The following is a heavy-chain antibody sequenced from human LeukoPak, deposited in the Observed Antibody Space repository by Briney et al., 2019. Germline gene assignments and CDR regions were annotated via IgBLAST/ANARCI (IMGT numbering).Heavy chain of an antibody. CDR1: GYTFTGYY. CDR3: ARDGIAAAGQSDY. J-gene: IGHJ4*02. CDR2: INPNSGGT. V-gene: IGHV1-2*02. D-gene: IGHD6-13*01. Sequence: ASVKVSCKASGYTFTGYYMHWVRQAPGQGLEGMGWINPNSGGTNYAQKFQGRVTMTRDTSISTAYMELSRLRSDDTAVYYCARDGIAAAGQSDYWGQGTLVTVSS.